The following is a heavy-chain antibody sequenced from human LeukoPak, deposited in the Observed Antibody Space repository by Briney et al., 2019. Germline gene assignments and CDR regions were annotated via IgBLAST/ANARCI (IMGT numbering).Heavy chain of an antibody. CDR1: GYSFTSYW. J-gene: IGHJ4*02. V-gene: IGHV5-51*01. Sequence: GESLKISCKGSGYSFTSYWIGWVRLMPGKGLEWMGIIYPGDSDTRYSPSFQGQVTISADKSISTAYLQWSSLKASDTAMYYCARPRLAYCGGDCYSGYDYWGQGTLVTVSS. CDR2: IYPGDSDT. D-gene: IGHD2-21*02. CDR3: ARPRLAYCGGDCYSGYDY.